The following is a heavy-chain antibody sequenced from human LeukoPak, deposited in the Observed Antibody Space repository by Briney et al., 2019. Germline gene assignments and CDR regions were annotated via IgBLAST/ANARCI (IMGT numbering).Heavy chain of an antibody. J-gene: IGHJ1*01. CDR1: GGSIISYY. D-gene: IGHD4-23*01. V-gene: IGHV4-4*07. CDR2: IHTSGNT. Sequence: SETLSLTCTVSGGSIISYYWSWIRQPAGKGLEWIGRIHTSGNTNYNPSLQSRVTMSVDTSKNQFSLKLSSVTAADTAVYYCARYLDYGGNSRVFQHWGQGTLVTVSS. CDR3: ARYLDYGGNSRVFQH.